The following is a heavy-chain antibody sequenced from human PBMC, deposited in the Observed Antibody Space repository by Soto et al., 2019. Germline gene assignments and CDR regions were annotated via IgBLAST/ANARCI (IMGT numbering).Heavy chain of an antibody. J-gene: IGHJ6*04. CDR1: GWCFCGYY. CDR3: ARGRTGHSYGYISSYYYYYYGMDV. D-gene: IGHD5-18*01. Sequence: SAILSLTCAVYGWCFCGYYWSWIRLPPGKGLEWIGEINHSGSTNYTPSLKSRFTISVDTSKNQFPLKLSSVTAADTAVYYCARGRTGHSYGYISSYYYYYYGMDVWGKGTTVT. V-gene: IGHV4-34*01. CDR2: INHSGST.